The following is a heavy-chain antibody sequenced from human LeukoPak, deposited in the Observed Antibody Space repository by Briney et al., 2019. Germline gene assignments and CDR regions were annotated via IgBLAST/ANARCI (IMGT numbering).Heavy chain of an antibody. CDR3: ASIDNALIVGATTDY. V-gene: IGHV3-7*01. Sequence: TGGSLRLSCAASGFTFSSYRMSWVRQAPGKGQEWVANIKQDGSEKHYVDSVKGRFTISRDNAKNSLYLQMNSLRAEDTAVYYCASIDNALIVGATTDYWGQGTLVTVSS. D-gene: IGHD1-26*01. CDR2: IKQDGSEK. J-gene: IGHJ4*02. CDR1: GFTFSSYR.